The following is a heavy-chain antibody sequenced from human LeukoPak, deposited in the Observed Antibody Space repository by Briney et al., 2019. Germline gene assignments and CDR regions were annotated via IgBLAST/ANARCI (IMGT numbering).Heavy chain of an antibody. Sequence: GGSLRLSCAASGFTFGSYGMHWVRQAPGKGLEWVAIISYDGSTKYYADSVKGRFTISRDNSKNTLYLQMNSLRAEDTAVYYCAKSLDTAMDNPFDHWGQGTLVTVSS. CDR2: ISYDGSTK. J-gene: IGHJ4*02. D-gene: IGHD5-18*01. CDR3: AKSLDTAMDNPFDH. V-gene: IGHV3-30*18. CDR1: GFTFGSYG.